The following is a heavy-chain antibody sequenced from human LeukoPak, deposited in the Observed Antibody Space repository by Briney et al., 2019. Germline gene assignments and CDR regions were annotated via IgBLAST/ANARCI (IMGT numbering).Heavy chain of an antibody. CDR2: IYVTGT. J-gene: IGHJ6*03. Sequence: PSETLSLTCTISGGSIGTYYWSWIRQSPGKGLEWIGYIYVTGTRYNPYLQSRVTISVDRSRNQFFLKMSSVTAADTAVYYCARHIGGGIEDMDVWGKGTKVIVSS. D-gene: IGHD3-16*02. V-gene: IGHV4-59*08. CDR1: GGSIGTYY. CDR3: ARHIGGGIEDMDV.